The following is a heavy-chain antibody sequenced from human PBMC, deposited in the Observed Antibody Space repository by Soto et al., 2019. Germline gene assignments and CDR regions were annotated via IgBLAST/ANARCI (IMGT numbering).Heavy chain of an antibody. V-gene: IGHV5-10-1*01. CDR1: GYRFTRYW. CDR3: ARTYYSGSGSYYIFDY. CDR2: IDPRDSYS. Sequence: GESLTTSCKGPGYRFTRYWITGVLQMAGKGLEWMGSIDPRDSYSSYSPSFQGHVTMSADKSISTAYLQWSSLMASDTAMYYCARTYYSGSGSYYIFDYWGRGTMVTVSS. D-gene: IGHD3-10*01. J-gene: IGHJ4*02.